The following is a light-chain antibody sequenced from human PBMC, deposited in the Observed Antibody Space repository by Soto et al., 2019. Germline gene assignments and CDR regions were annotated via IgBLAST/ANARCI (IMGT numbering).Light chain of an antibody. CDR2: LNSDGSH. V-gene: IGLV4-69*01. Sequence: QLVLTQSPSASASLGASVKLPCTLSCGHSSYAIAWHQQQPEKGPRYLMKLNSDGSHSKGDGIPDRFSGSSSGAERYLTISSLQSEEEADYYCQTGGTGIGVFGGGTKLTGL. J-gene: IGLJ2*01. CDR3: QTGGTGIGV. CDR1: CGHSSYA.